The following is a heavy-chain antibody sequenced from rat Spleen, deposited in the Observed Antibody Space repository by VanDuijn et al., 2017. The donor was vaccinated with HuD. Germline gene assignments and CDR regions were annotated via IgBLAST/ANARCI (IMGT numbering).Heavy chain of an antibody. Sequence: EVQLVESGGGLVQPGRSLKLSCAASGFNFNDYWMGWVRQAPGKGLEWIGEINPDSSIINYIPSLKDKFTISRDNAQNTLYLQMSKLGSEDTAIYYCATEGFGVRDWGQGVMVTVSS. V-gene: IGHV4-2*01. CDR3: ATEGFGVRD. CDR2: INPDSSII. D-gene: IGHD4-3*01. J-gene: IGHJ2*01. CDR1: GFNFNDYW.